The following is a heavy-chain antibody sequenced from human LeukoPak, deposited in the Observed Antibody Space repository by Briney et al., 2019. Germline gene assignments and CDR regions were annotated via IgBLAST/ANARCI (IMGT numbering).Heavy chain of an antibody. J-gene: IGHJ3*02. V-gene: IGHV3-7*03. Sequence: LPGGSLRLSCAASGFSFSTYWMSWVRQAPGEGLEWVANIKQDGSEKYYVDSVKGRFTISRDNAKNSLYLQMNSLRAEDTAVYYCAREVVVPARRTEDAFDIWGQGTMVTVSS. CDR3: AREVVVPARRTEDAFDI. CDR2: IKQDGSEK. CDR1: GFSFSTYW. D-gene: IGHD2-2*01.